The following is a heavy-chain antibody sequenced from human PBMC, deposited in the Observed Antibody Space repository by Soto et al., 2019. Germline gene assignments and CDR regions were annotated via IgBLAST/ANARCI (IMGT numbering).Heavy chain of an antibody. Sequence: SETLSLTCTVSGGSISSGGYYWSWIRQHPGKGLEWIGYIYYSGSTYYNPSLKSRVTISVDTSKNQFSLKLSSVTAADTAVYYCASVPFGVVINGAFDIWGQGTMVTVSS. CDR2: IYYSGST. D-gene: IGHD3-3*01. J-gene: IGHJ3*02. CDR1: GGSISSGGYY. CDR3: ASVPFGVVINGAFDI. V-gene: IGHV4-31*03.